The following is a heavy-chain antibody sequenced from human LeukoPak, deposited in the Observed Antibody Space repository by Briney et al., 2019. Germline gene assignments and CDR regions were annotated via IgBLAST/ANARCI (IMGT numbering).Heavy chain of an antibody. V-gene: IGHV4-30-2*01. D-gene: IGHD3-10*02. CDR2: IYHTGNT. CDR3: ARGFFVRENPGSWFDP. J-gene: IGHJ5*02. CDR1: GGSISSGSFS. Sequence: SQTLSLTCAVSGGSISSGSFSWNWIRQPPGKGLEWIGYIYHTGNTFYNPSLKSRVTISVDRSKNQFSLRLTSVTAADTAVYYCARGFFVRENPGSWFDPWGQGTLVTVSP.